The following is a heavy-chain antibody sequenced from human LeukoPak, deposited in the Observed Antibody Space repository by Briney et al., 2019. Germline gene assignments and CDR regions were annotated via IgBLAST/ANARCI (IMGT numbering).Heavy chain of an antibody. CDR3: ARGGPPGVDY. CDR1: GGSVSDYY. D-gene: IGHD1-26*01. CDR2: IYYTGST. J-gene: IGHJ4*02. Sequence: SETLSLTCTISGGSVSDYYWSWIRQSPGKGLEWIGYIYYTGSTTYNPSLKSRVTISVDTSKNQFSLKLSSVTAADTAVYYCARGGPPGVDYWDQGTLVTVSS. V-gene: IGHV4-59*02.